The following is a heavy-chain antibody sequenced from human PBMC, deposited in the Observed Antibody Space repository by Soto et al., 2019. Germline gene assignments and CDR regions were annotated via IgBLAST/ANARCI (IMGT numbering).Heavy chain of an antibody. CDR3: ARVRGRDPFSYYYGMDV. Sequence: QVQLVQSGAEVKKPGSSVKVSCKASGGTFSSYAISWVRQAPGQGLEWMGGIIPIFGTANYAQKFQGRVTITADESTSTAYMELSSLRSEDTAVYYCARVRGRDPFSYYYGMDVWGQGATVTVSS. CDR2: IIPIFGTA. V-gene: IGHV1-69*12. J-gene: IGHJ6*02. CDR1: GGTFSSYA.